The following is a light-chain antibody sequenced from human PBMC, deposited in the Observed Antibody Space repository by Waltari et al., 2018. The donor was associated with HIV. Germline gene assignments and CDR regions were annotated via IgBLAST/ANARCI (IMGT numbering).Light chain of an antibody. CDR2: GAA. J-gene: IGKJ2*01. CDR3: QQYNIRPRGNT. V-gene: IGKV3-15*01. Sequence: IVMTQSPAILSVSPGERITLSCSASQGVGSTLAWYHQDVGQAPRLLIYGAATRAAEIPVRFSGSGSGTDFTLTIDSLQSEDFATYYCQQYNIRPRGNTFGQGTKLQIK. CDR1: QGVGST.